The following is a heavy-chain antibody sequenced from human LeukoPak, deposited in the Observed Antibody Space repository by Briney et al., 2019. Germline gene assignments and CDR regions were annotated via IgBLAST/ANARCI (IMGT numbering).Heavy chain of an antibody. J-gene: IGHJ4*02. CDR3: ARQVVAVAGTGYFDY. CDR2: IYYSGST. D-gene: IGHD6-19*01. CDR1: GGSISSYY. V-gene: IGHV4-59*05. Sequence: SETLSLTCTVSGGSISSYYWSWIRQPPGKGLEWIGSIYYSGSTYYNASLKSRGTISVDTSKNQFSLKLNSVTAADTAVYFCARQVVAVAGTGYFDYWGQGTLVTVSS.